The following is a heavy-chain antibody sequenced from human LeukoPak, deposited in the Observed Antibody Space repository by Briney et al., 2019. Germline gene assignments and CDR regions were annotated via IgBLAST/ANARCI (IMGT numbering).Heavy chain of an antibody. CDR3: ARGHDYGDYVGVFDY. CDR1: GFTFSSYW. J-gene: IGHJ4*02. Sequence: GGSLRLSCAASGFTFSSYWMSWVRQAPGKGLEWVANIKQDGSEKYYVDSVKGRFTISRDNAKNSLYLQMNSLRAEDTAVYYCARGHDYGDYVGVFDYWGQGTLVTVSS. D-gene: IGHD4-17*01. V-gene: IGHV3-7*01. CDR2: IKQDGSEK.